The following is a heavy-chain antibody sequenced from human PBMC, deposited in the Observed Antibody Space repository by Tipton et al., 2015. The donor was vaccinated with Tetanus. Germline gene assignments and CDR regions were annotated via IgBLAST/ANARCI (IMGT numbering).Heavy chain of an antibody. D-gene: IGHD4-23*01. CDR3: ASNGGKKTSYYYYYGMDV. J-gene: IGHJ6*02. CDR1: GGFISSYY. V-gene: IGHV4-4*07. CDR2: IYTSGST. Sequence: TLSLTCTVSGGFISSYYWSWIRQPAGKGLEWIGRIYTSGSTNYNPSLKRRVTMSVDTSKNQFSLKLSSVTAADTAVYYCASNGGKKTSYYYYYGMDVWGQGTTVTVSS.